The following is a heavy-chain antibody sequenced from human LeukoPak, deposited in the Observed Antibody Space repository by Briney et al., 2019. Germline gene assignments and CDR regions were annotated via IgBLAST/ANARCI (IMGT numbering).Heavy chain of an antibody. J-gene: IGHJ4*02. CDR1: GGSISSYY. CDR3: ARGRKGGSAL. CDR2: IYYSGST. V-gene: IGHV4-59*01. Sequence: PSETLSLTCTISGGSISSYYWSWIRQPPGKGLEWIGYIYYSGSTSYNPSLKSRVTISVDTSKNQFSLKLSSVTAADTAVYYCARGRKGGSALWGQGTLVTVSS. D-gene: IGHD3-10*01.